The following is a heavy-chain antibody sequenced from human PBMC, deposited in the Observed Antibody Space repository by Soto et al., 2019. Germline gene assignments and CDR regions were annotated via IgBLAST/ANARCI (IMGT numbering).Heavy chain of an antibody. CDR3: ATPACAATWCSPAHNLDH. J-gene: IGHJ4*02. Sequence: QVQLVQSGAEVKKHESSVKVSCKTSGGTFVRHVISWVRQAPGQGPEWMGKINPLSGIPNYAQKFQDRVTFTADTDSSTAYMELSSLRSDDTAVYYCATPACAATWCSPAHNLDHWGQGTLVTVSS. CDR1: GGTFVRHV. D-gene: IGHD2-2*01. CDR2: INPLSGIP. V-gene: IGHV1-69*09.